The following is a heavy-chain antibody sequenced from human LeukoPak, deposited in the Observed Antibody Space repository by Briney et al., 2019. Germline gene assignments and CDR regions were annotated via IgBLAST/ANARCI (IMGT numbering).Heavy chain of an antibody. V-gene: IGHV4-38-2*02. D-gene: IGHD5-18*01. CDR3: ARRDTAMVRYYFDY. J-gene: IGHJ4*02. CDR2: IYHSGST. CDR1: GYSISSGYY. Sequence: SETLSLTCTVSGYSISSGYYWGWIRQPPGQGLEWIGSIYHSGSTYYNPSLKSRVTISVDTSKNQFSLKLSSVTAADTAVYYCARRDTAMVRYYFDYWGQGTLVTVSS.